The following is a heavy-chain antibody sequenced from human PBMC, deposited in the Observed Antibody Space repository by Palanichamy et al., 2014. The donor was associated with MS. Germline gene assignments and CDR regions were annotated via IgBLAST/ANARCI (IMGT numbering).Heavy chain of an antibody. CDR1: GFTFSSYS. Sequence: EVQLVESGGGLVKPGGSLRLSCAASGFTFSSYSMNWVRQAPGKGLEWVSSISSSSSYIYYADSVKGRFTISRDNAKNSLYLQMNSLRAEDTAVYYCASPSGGGSYYYYYMDVWGKGTTVTVSS. V-gene: IGHV3-21*01. J-gene: IGHJ6*03. D-gene: IGHD2-15*01. CDR3: ASPSGGGSYYYYYMDV. CDR2: ISSSSSYI.